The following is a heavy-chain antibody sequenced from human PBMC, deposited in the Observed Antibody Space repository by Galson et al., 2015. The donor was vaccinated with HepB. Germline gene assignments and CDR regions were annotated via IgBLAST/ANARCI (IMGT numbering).Heavy chain of an antibody. J-gene: IGHJ4*02. D-gene: IGHD6-6*01. CDR1: GGTFSSYA. CDR2: IIPIFGTA. CDR3: ASMSSSSSTFDY. V-gene: IGHV1-69*13. Sequence: SVKVSCKASGGTFSSYAISWVRQAPGQGLEWMGGIIPIFGTANYAQKFQGRVTITADESTSTAYMELSSLRSEDTAVYYCASMSSSSSTFDYWGQGTLVTVSS.